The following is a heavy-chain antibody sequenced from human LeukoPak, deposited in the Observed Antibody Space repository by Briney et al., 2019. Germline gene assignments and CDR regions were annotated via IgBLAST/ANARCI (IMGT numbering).Heavy chain of an antibody. CDR1: GFTFSSYA. D-gene: IGHD1-26*01. J-gene: IGHJ5*02. Sequence: GGSLRLSCAASGFTFSSYAMSWIRQAPGKGLEWVSAISSGGGNTDYADSVKGRFTISRDNSENTVFLQMNSLRAEDTGVYYCANRISGSSSWGQGTLVTVSS. CDR2: ISSGGGNT. CDR3: ANRISGSSS. V-gene: IGHV3-23*01.